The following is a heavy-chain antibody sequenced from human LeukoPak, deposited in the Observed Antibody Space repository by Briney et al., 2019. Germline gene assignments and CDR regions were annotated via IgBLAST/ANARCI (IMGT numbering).Heavy chain of an antibody. CDR2: IWFYGSYI. CDR1: GFTFSNYG. D-gene: IGHD4-17*01. J-gene: IGHJ4*02. Sequence: GGSLRLSCVASGFTFSNYGVHWDRQGPGPGLERLEIIWFYGSYIYYADSVKGQFTISRDNFKNTLFLQMNSMNAEDTAVYYCGREHGDYSFDYWGQGTLVTVSS. V-gene: IGHV3-33*01. CDR3: GREHGDYSFDY.